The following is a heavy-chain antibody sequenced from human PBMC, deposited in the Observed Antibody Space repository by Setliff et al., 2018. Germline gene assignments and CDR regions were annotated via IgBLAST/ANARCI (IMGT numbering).Heavy chain of an antibody. CDR2: ISYNGAT. J-gene: IGHJ4*01. V-gene: IGHV4-39*01. D-gene: IGHD4-17*01. CDR3: ARRDGDYYPIDY. Sequence: KLSETLSLTCSVSGGFISSTNCYWGWVRQPPGKGLEWIGTISYNGATYYNPSLRSRLTISIDRSKNQFSLNLTSVTAADTAVYYCARRDGDYYPIDYWGHGTLVTVS. CDR1: GGFISSTNCY.